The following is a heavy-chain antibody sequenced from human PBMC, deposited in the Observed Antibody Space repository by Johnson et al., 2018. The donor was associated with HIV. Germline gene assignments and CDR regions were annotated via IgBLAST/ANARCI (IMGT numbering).Heavy chain of an antibody. D-gene: IGHD1-26*01. CDR1: GFTFDDYA. Sequence: QVQLVESGGGLVQPGRSLRLSCAASGFTFDDYAMHWVRQAPGKGLEWVAVISYDGSNKYYADSVKGRFTISRDNSQNTLYLQMNSLRAEDTAVYYCAGGSYNDAFDIWGQGTMVTVSS. J-gene: IGHJ3*02. CDR3: AGGSYNDAFDI. CDR2: ISYDGSNK. V-gene: IGHV3-30*03.